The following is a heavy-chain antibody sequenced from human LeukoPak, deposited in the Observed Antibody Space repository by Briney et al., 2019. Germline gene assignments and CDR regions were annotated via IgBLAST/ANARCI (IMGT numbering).Heavy chain of an antibody. J-gene: IGHJ4*02. CDR2: IYTSGST. Sequence: SQTLSLTCTVSGGSISSGSYYWSWLRQPAGKGLEWIGRIYTSGSTNYNPSLKSRVTISVDTSKNQFSLKLSSVTAADTAVYYCARDRKIWGFDYWGQGTLVTVSS. CDR1: GGSISSGSYY. V-gene: IGHV4-61*02. CDR3: ARDRKIWGFDY. D-gene: IGHD1-14*01.